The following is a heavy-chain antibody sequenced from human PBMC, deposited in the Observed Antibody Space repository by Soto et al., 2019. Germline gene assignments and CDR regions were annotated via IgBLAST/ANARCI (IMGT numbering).Heavy chain of an antibody. V-gene: IGHV2-5*02. CDR2: IYWDDDT. Sequence: HITLKESGPTLVKPTQTLTLTCIFSGFSFSADGVGVGWIRQPPGKTLEWLALIYWDDDTRYRPSLKSRLTITKDSSKHQVVLTMTNMDPLDTATYYCAHAFVGTSWTNDAFAVWGQGTVVTVSS. CDR1: GFSFSADGVG. J-gene: IGHJ3*01. CDR3: AHAFVGTSWTNDAFAV. D-gene: IGHD3-16*01.